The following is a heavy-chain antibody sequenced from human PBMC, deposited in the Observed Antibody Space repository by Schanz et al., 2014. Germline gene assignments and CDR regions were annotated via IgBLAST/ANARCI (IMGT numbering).Heavy chain of an antibody. J-gene: IGHJ6*02. CDR1: GGSISSGGYS. Sequence: QALLQESGPGLVKPSGTLSLTCAVSGGSISSGGYSWSWIRQPPGKGLEWIGYIFFRGSTYYNPSLKSRVTISIDTSKNQFSLRLTSVTAADTAVYYCYGMDVWGQGTTVTVSS. CDR2: IFFRGST. V-gene: IGHV4-30-4*07. CDR3: YGMDV.